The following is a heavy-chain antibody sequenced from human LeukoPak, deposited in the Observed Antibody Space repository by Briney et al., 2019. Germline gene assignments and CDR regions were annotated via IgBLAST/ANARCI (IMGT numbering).Heavy chain of an antibody. J-gene: IGHJ4*02. CDR1: GFTFSSYG. Sequence: GGSLRLSCAVSGFTFSSYGMHWVRQAPGKGLEWVAFIRYDGSNKYYADSMKGRFTISRDNSNNTLYLQMNSLRPEDTAVYYCAKDQDRVTILGVVPDYWGQGTLVTVSS. CDR3: AKDQDRVTILGVVPDY. CDR2: IRYDGSNK. D-gene: IGHD3-3*01. V-gene: IGHV3-30*02.